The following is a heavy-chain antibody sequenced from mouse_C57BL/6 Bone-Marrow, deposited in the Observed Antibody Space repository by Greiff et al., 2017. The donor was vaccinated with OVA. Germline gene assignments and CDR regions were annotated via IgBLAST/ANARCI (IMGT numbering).Heavy chain of an antibody. CDR1: GYTFTSYW. Sequence: QVQLQQPGAELVKPGASVKMSCKASGYTFTSYWITWVKQRPGQGLEWIGDIYPGSGSTTSNEKFKSKATLTVATSSSTAYMQLSSLTAEDSAVYDWARRYYGSRWYFGVGGRGTAVTVAS. D-gene: IGHD1-1*01. CDR2: IYPGSGST. J-gene: IGHJ1*03. CDR3: ARRYYGSRWYFGV. V-gene: IGHV1-55*01.